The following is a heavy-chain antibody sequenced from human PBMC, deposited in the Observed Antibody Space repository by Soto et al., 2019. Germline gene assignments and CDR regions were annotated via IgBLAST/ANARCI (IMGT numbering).Heavy chain of an antibody. Sequence: SGPTRVHPTQTLTLTCTFSGCSLTTTDRVGVGWIRQSPGKALEWLALVYWNDDKRYSPSLGSRLTITKDTSKNQVVLTVTDMDPVDTGTYCFAPRYDFRRGHLDYFDICGEATLVTVSS. V-gene: IGHV2-5*01. CDR3: APRYDFRRGHLDYFDI. CDR1: GCSLTTTDRVG. D-gene: IGHD3-3*01. J-gene: IGHJ4*02. CDR2: VYWNDDK.